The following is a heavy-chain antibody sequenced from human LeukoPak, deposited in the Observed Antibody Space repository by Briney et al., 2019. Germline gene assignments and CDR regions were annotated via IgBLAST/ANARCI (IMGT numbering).Heavy chain of an antibody. J-gene: IGHJ6*03. CDR3: ARSGLEDWLFGYNYYMDV. CDR2: INPSGGST. D-gene: IGHD3/OR15-3a*01. Sequence: GASVKVSCKASGYTFTSYYMHWVRQAPGQGLEWMGIINPSGGSTSYAQKYQGRVTMTTDTSTSTAYMELRSLRSDDTAVYYCARSGLEDWLFGYNYYMDVWGKGTTITISS. CDR1: GYTFTSYY. V-gene: IGHV1-46*01.